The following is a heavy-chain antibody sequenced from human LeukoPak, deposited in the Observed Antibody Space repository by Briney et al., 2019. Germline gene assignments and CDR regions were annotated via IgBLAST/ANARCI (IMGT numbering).Heavy chain of an antibody. CDR1: GGSISSYY. Sequence: SETLSLTCTVSGGSISSYYWSWIRQPPGKGLEWIGYIYYSGSTNYNPSLKSRVTISVDTSKNQFSLKLSSVTTADTAVYYCARDTAMKRWGQGTLVTVSS. V-gene: IGHV4-59*01. D-gene: IGHD5-18*01. CDR2: IYYSGST. CDR3: ARDTAMKR. J-gene: IGHJ4*02.